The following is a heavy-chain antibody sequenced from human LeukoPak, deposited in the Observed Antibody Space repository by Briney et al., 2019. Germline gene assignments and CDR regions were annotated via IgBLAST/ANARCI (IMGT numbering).Heavy chain of an antibody. Sequence: GESLKISCKGSGYSFTSYWIGWVRQMPGKGLEWMGIIYPGDSNIRYSPSLQGQVTISPDKSISTAYLQWSSLKASDSAMYYCARSDSSGPARGIQHWGQGTLVTVSS. CDR1: GYSFTSYW. D-gene: IGHD3-22*01. CDR2: IYPGDSNI. J-gene: IGHJ1*01. CDR3: ARSDSSGPARGIQH. V-gene: IGHV5-51*01.